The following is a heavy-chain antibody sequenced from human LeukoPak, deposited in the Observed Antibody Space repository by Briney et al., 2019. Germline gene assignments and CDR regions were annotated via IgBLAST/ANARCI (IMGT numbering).Heavy chain of an antibody. D-gene: IGHD1-26*01. V-gene: IGHV6-1*01. CDR1: GDRVSSNSAA. CDR3: ARDRRIVGATAPYYYYYYGMDV. J-gene: IGHJ6*02. Sequence: SQTLSLTCAISGDRVSSNSAAWNWIRQSPSRGLEWLGRTYYRSKWYNDYAVSVKSRITINPDTSKNQFSLQLNSVTPEDTAVYYCARDRRIVGATAPYYYYYYGMDVWGQGTTVTVSS. CDR2: TYYRSKWYN.